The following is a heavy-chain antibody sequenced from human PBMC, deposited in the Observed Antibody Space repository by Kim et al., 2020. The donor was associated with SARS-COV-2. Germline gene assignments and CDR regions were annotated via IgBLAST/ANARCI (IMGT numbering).Heavy chain of an antibody. J-gene: IGHJ6*01. Sequence: ASVKVSCKASGYTFTDYGISWVRQAPGQALEWMGWISVYNGDIKYAQKFQGRVTVTTETSTSTAYMELRSLRSDDTAVDYCARDASKYCSRTSCYSGYYY. CDR1: GYTFTDYG. CDR3: ARDASKYCSRTSCYSGYYY. CDR2: ISVYNGDI. V-gene: IGHV1-18*04. D-gene: IGHD2-2*02.